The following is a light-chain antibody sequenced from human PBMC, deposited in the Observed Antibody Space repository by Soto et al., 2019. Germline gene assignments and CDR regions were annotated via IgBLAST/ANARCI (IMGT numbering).Light chain of an antibody. CDR1: QSIRSSY. CDR2: AAS. J-gene: IGKJ1*01. Sequence: DIVLTQSPGTLSLSPGERATLSCRASQSIRSSYLAWYQQKPGQAPRLLMYAASRRATGIPDRFSGRGSGTDFTLTISRLEPEDFAVYYCQLYGTSPPWTFGQGTKVEIK. CDR3: QLYGTSPPWT. V-gene: IGKV3-20*01.